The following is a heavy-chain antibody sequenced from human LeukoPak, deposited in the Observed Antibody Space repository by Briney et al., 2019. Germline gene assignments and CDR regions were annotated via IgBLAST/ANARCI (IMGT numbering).Heavy chain of an antibody. Sequence: GGSLRLSCAASGFTFSSYGMHWVRQAPGKGLEWVAVIWYDGSNKYYADSVKGRFTISRDNSKNTLYLQMNSLGAEDTAVYYCAKHRTTVTPLPRIDYWGQGTLVTVSS. CDR3: AKHRTTVTPLPRIDY. J-gene: IGHJ4*02. D-gene: IGHD4-17*01. V-gene: IGHV3-33*06. CDR1: GFTFSSYG. CDR2: IWYDGSNK.